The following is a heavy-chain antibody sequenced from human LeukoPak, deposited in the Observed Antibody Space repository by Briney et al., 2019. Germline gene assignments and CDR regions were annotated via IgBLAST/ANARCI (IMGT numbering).Heavy chain of an antibody. J-gene: IGHJ6*03. CDR3: AHCNGWYPYYCYMDV. D-gene: IGHD6-19*01. V-gene: IGHV3-23*01. CDR1: GFTFSTSA. CDR2: ISSSGGST. Sequence: GGSLRLSCSAPGFTFSTSAMNWVRQAPGKGLEWVSSISSSGGSTFYADSVKGRFTISRDNSKNTLYLQMNSLRAEDTAVYYCAHCNGWYPYYCYMDVWGKGTTVTVSS.